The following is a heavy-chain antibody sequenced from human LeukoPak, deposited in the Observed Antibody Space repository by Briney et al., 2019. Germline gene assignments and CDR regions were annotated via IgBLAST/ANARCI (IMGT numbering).Heavy chain of an antibody. Sequence: SETLSLTCTVSSGSICIYYWSWIRQPAGKGLEWIGRIYTSGSTNYNPSLKSRVTMSVDTSKNQFSLKLSSVTAADTAVYYSARGSPTFDFWSGYWGVGAFYIWGQGTMVTVSS. D-gene: IGHD3-3*01. V-gene: IGHV4-4*07. CDR1: SGSICIYY. J-gene: IGHJ3*02. CDR3: ARGSPTFDFWSGYWGVGAFYI. CDR2: IYTSGST.